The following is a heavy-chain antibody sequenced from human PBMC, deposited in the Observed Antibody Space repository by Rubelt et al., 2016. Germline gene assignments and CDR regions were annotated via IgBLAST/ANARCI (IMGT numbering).Heavy chain of an antibody. CDR3: ARVEARSVVGDGMDG. J-gene: IGHJ6*02. Sequence: QVQLVQSGAEVTKPGASVKVSCKASGYTFTSYAMHWLRQAPGHRLEWMGWINAGTGNTNYAPRLQGRATMTTETFKMTAYMWRRSLRADDAAGDYCARVEARSVVGDGMDGWGQGTTV. D-gene: IGHD2-2*01. V-gene: IGHV1-3*01. CDR1: GYTFTSYA. CDR2: INAGTGNT.